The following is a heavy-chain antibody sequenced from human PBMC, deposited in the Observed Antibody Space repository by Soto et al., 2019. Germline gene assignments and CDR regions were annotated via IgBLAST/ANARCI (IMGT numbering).Heavy chain of an antibody. J-gene: IGHJ6*02. CDR2: IIPSYGRR. Sequence: QVLLVQSGAEVRKPGSSVKVSCKPSGGTFSDYAFSWVRQAPGQGLEWMGNIIPSYGRRNYAQKYQGRVTISADESTTTVYVEMRGLSFEDTAVYFCARDAPLRNGMDVWGQGTTVTVSS. D-gene: IGHD3-3*01. CDR1: GGTFSDYA. V-gene: IGHV1-69*18. CDR3: ARDAPLRNGMDV.